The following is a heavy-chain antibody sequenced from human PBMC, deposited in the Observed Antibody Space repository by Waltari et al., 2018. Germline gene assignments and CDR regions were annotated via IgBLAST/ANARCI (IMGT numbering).Heavy chain of an antibody. CDR1: GGSISSYY. V-gene: IGHV4-59*12. CDR2: IYYSGST. CDR3: ARAGIVCSSTGCYTGYFDY. Sequence: QVQLQESGPGLVKPSETLSLTCTVSGGSISSYYWSWIRQPPGKGLEWIGYIYYSGSTYYNPSLKSRVTISVDTSKNQFSLKLSSVTAADTAVYYCARAGIVCSSTGCYTGYFDYWGQGTLVTVSS. J-gene: IGHJ4*02. D-gene: IGHD2-2*02.